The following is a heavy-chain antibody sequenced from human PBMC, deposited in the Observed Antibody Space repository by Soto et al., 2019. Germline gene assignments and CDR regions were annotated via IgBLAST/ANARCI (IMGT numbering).Heavy chain of an antibody. J-gene: IGHJ4*02. D-gene: IGHD6-13*01. CDR1: GGSISSGGYY. CDR3: ARGLEGYSSFYFDY. V-gene: IGHV4-31*03. Sequence: SETLSLTCTVSGGSISSGGYYWSWIRQHPGKGLEWIGYIYYSGSTYYNPSLKSRVTISVDTSKNQFSLKLSSVTAADTAVYYCARGLEGYSSFYFDYWGQGTLVTVSS. CDR2: IYYSGST.